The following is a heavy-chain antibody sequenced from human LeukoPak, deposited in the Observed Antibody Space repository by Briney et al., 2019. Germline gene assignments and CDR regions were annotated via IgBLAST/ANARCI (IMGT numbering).Heavy chain of an antibody. CDR2: ISRSSSYR. J-gene: IGHJ4*02. Sequence: GGSLRLSCAASGFTFSSYSMNWVRQAPGKGLEWVSSISRSSSYRYYADSVKGRFTISRDNAKNSLYLQMTSLRAEDTAVYYCARRMAAVGTFDYWGQGTLVTVSS. CDR3: ARRMAAVGTFDY. V-gene: IGHV3-21*01. CDR1: GFTFSSYS. D-gene: IGHD6-13*01.